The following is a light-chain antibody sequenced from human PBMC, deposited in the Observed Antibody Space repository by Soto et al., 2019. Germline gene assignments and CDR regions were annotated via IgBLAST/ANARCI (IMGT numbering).Light chain of an antibody. V-gene: IGKV3-11*01. Sequence: EIVLTQSPATLSLSPGERATLCCRASQSVGSSLAWFQHKPGQAPRLLIYDASNRATGIPARFSGSGSGTDFTLTISSLEPEDFAVYYCQQRSNWPRTFGQGTKLEIK. CDR1: QSVGSS. CDR2: DAS. J-gene: IGKJ2*01. CDR3: QQRSNWPRT.